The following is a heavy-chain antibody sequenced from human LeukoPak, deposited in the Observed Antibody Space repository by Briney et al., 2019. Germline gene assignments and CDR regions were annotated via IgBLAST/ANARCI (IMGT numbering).Heavy chain of an antibody. CDR3: ARQWANWFDP. D-gene: IGHD1-26*01. CDR2: IYYSGCT. Sequence: PSETLSLTCTVSGGSISSSSYYWGWIRQPPGKGLEWIGSIYYSGCTYYNPFLKSRVTISVDTSKNQFSLKLSSVTAADTAVYYCARQWANWFDPWGQGTLVTVSS. CDR1: GGSISSSSYY. V-gene: IGHV4-39*01. J-gene: IGHJ5*02.